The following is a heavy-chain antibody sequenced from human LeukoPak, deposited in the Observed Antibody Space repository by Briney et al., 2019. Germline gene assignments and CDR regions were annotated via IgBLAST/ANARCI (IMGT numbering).Heavy chain of an antibody. CDR3: ARQTRDGSGSRGYSFDY. CDR1: GYIFTSHW. D-gene: IGHD3-10*01. CDR2: IYPGGSDT. Sequence: GESLKISCQASGYIFTSHWIGWVRQMPGKGLEWMGIIYPGGSDTRYSPSSEGQVTISADKSTSTAYLQWSSLKASDTAMYYCARQTRDGSGSRGYSFDYWGQGTLVTVSS. J-gene: IGHJ4*02. V-gene: IGHV5-51*01.